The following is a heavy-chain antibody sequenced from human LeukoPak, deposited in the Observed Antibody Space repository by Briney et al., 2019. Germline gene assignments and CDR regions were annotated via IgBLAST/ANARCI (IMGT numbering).Heavy chain of an antibody. Sequence: GRSLRLSCAASGFTFSSYAMHWVRQAPGMGLEWVAVISYDGSNKYYADSVKGRFTISRDNSKNTLYLQMNSLRAEDTAVYYCARGAGVLRGLDYWGQGTLVTVSS. CDR1: GFTFSSYA. J-gene: IGHJ4*02. V-gene: IGHV3-30-3*01. CDR2: ISYDGSNK. CDR3: ARGAGVLRGLDY. D-gene: IGHD3-3*01.